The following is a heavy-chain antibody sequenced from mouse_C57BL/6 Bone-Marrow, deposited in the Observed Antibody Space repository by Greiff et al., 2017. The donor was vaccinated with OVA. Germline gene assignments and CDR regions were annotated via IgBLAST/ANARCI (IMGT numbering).Heavy chain of an antibody. CDR1: GYTFTDYY. D-gene: IGHD2-1*01. Sequence: EVKLQQSGPELVKPGASVKISCKASGYTFTDYYMNWVKQSHGKSLEWIGDINPNNGGTSYNQKFKGKATLTVDKSSSTAYMELRSLTSEDSAVYYCARSVDYYGNAMDYWGQGTSVTVSS. J-gene: IGHJ4*01. CDR3: ARSVDYYGNAMDY. CDR2: INPNNGGT. V-gene: IGHV1-26*01.